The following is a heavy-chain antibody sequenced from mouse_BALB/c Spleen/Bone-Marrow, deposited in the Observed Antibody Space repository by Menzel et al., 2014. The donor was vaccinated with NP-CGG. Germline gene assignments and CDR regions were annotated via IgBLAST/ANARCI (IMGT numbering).Heavy chain of an antibody. Sequence: EVQLVESGGGLVQPGGSMKLSCVASGFTFSNYWMTWVRQSPEKGLEWVAEIRMKSNNYATHYAESVKGRFTISRDDSKGSVCLQMNNLRAEDSGIYYCTRVLRLFDYWGQGTTLTVSS. D-gene: IGHD1-2*01. CDR3: TRVLRLFDY. CDR1: GFTFSNYW. J-gene: IGHJ2*01. V-gene: IGHV6-6*02. CDR2: IRMKSNNYAT.